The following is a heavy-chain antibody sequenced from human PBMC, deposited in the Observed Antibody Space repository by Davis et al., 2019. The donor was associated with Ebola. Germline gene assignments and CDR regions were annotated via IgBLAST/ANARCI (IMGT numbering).Heavy chain of an antibody. CDR1: GFTFSSYG. D-gene: IGHD2-21*02. Sequence: PGGSLRLSCAASGFTFSSYGMHWVRQAPGKGLEWVAVISYDGSNKYYADSVKGRFTISRDNSKNTLYLQMNSLRAEDTAMYYCAKDKSRVVTQTGSFDSWGQGTLVTVSS. CDR2: ISYDGSNK. J-gene: IGHJ4*02. V-gene: IGHV3-30*18. CDR3: AKDKSRVVTQTGSFDS.